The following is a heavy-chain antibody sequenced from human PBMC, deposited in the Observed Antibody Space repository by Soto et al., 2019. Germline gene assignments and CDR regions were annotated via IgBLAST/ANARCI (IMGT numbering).Heavy chain of an antibody. CDR3: ARRARPDFYYMYV. CDR2: ISSNGVGT. CDR1: GFTLSGYA. J-gene: IGHJ6*03. D-gene: IGHD6-6*01. V-gene: IGHV3-64*01. Sequence: EVQLAESGGGLAQPGGSLRLSCAASGFTLSGYAMDWVRQAPGKGLEYVSGISSNGVGTYYANSVQGRFTISRDNSKNPVYLQMGSLRPEDMAVYYCARRARPDFYYMYVWSKGTTVTVSS.